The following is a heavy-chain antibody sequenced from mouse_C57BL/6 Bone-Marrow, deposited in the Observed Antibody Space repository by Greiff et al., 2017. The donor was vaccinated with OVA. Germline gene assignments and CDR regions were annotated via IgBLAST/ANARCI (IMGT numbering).Heavy chain of an antibody. V-gene: IGHV1-55*01. D-gene: IGHD2-3*01. J-gene: IGHJ4*01. Sequence: QVQLQQPGAELVKPGASVKMSCKASGYTFTSYWITWVKQRPGQGLEWIGDIYPGSGSTNYNEKFKSKATLPVDTSSSTAYMQLSSLTSEDSAVYYCARPFYDGYPGYAMDYWGQGTSVTVSS. CDR1: GYTFTSYW. CDR3: ARPFYDGYPGYAMDY. CDR2: IYPGSGST.